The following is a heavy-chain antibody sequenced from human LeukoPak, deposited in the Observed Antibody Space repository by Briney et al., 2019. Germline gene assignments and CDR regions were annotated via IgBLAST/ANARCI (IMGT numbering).Heavy chain of an antibody. D-gene: IGHD6-13*01. V-gene: IGHV1-18*01. J-gene: IGHJ6*03. CDR2: INAYNGNT. Sequence: SVTVSYQDSGYTFTRYGIRWLRQAPAQGLAGMGWINAYNGNTNYAQKLQGRVTMTTDTSTSTAYMELRSLRSDDTAAYYCARDIAAAGTDPYYYYYLDVWGKGTTVTVSS. CDR3: ARDIAAAGTDPYYYYYLDV. CDR1: GYTFTRYG.